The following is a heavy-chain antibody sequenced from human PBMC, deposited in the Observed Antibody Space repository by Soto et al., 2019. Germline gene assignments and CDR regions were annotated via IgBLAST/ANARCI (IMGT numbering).Heavy chain of an antibody. V-gene: IGHV1-69*06. CDR3: ASGEHNWFDP. CDR1: GGTFSSYV. CDR2: IIPIFGTA. D-gene: IGHD1-26*01. J-gene: IGHJ5*02. Sequence: QVQLVQSGAEVKKPGSSVKVSCKASGGTFSSYVVRWVRQAPGQGLEWVGGIIPIFGTANYAQKFQGRVTITADKSTSTVYMELSSLRSDDTPVYYCASGEHNWFDPWGQGTLVTVSS.